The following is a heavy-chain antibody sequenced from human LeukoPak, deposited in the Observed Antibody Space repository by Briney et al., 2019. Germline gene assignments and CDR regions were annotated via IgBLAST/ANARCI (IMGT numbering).Heavy chain of an antibody. Sequence: GGSLRLSCAASGFTFSSYAMSWVRQAPGKGLEWVSAISGSGGSTYYADSVKGRFTISRDNSKNTLYPQMNSLRAEDTAVYYCAKTLNLGYCSSTSCSFDYWGQGTLVTVSS. CDR3: AKTLNLGYCSSTSCSFDY. CDR1: GFTFSSYA. CDR2: ISGSGGST. J-gene: IGHJ4*02. D-gene: IGHD2-2*01. V-gene: IGHV3-23*01.